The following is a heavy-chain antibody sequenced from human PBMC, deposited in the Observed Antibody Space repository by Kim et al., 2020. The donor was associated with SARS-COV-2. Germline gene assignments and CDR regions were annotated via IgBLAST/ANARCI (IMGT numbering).Heavy chain of an antibody. J-gene: IGHJ6*02. CDR3: ARDLRRDRYYYYGMDV. Sequence: GGSLRLSCAASGFPCILYSMNWVRQAPGDVWAWVSFISGRSGYIYYADSVKGRFTISRDNAKNSLYLQMNSLRTEDTAVYYCARDLRRDRYYYYGMDVWGQGTTVTVSS. CDR1: GFPCILYS. V-gene: IGHV3-21*01. CDR2: ISGRSGYI.